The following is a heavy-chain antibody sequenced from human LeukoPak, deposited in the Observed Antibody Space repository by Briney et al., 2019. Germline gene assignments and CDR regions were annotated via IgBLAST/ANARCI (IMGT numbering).Heavy chain of an antibody. CDR3: ARDQTPYY. D-gene: IGHD3-16*01. V-gene: IGHV3-7*01. J-gene: IGHJ4*01. Sequence: GGSLRLSCAASGLTFTNYWMTWVRQAPGKGPEWVANIKHDGSEKYYVDSVKGRFTISRDNAKNSLYLQMNSLRPEDTAVYYCARDQTPYYWGQGTLVTVSS. CDR2: IKHDGSEK. CDR1: GLTFTNYW.